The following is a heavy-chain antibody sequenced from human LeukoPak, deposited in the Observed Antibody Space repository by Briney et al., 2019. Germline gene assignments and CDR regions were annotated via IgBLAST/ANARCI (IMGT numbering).Heavy chain of an antibody. Sequence: SETLCLTCTVSGGSISSHYWSWIRQPPGKGLEWIGYMYYSGSSKYNPSLKSRVTISVDTSKNQFSLKLSSVAAADTAVYFCARADSANYYDSGRFFNYFYMDVWGRGTTVTVSS. CDR2: MYYSGSS. J-gene: IGHJ6*03. CDR3: ARADSANYYDSGRFFNYFYMDV. CDR1: GGSISSHY. V-gene: IGHV4-59*11. D-gene: IGHD3-10*01.